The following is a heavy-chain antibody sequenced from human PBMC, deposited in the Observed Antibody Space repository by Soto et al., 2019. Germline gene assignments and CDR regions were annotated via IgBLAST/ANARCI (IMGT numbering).Heavy chain of an antibody. CDR3: ARLVNGNWFDP. J-gene: IGHJ5*02. CDR1: GGSISSYY. V-gene: IGHV4-59*01. Sequence: AETLSLTCTVSGGSISSYYWSWIRQPPGKGLECIGYIYYSGSTNYNPSLKSRVTISVDTSKNQFSLKLSSVTAADTAVYYCARLVNGNWFDPWGQGTLVTVSS. D-gene: IGHD2-8*01. CDR2: IYYSGST.